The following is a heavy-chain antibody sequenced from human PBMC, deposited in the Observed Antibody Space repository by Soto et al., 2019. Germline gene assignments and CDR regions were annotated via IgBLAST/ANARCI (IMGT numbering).Heavy chain of an antibody. CDR1: GGSISSYY. D-gene: IGHD6-6*01. Sequence: SETLSLTCTVSGGSISSYYWSWIRQPPGKGLEWIGYIYYSGSTNYNPSLKSRVTISVDTSKNQFSLKLSSVTAADTAVYYCGRQLVRSDAFDIWGQGTMVTVSS. CDR2: IYYSGST. J-gene: IGHJ3*02. V-gene: IGHV4-59*08. CDR3: GRQLVRSDAFDI.